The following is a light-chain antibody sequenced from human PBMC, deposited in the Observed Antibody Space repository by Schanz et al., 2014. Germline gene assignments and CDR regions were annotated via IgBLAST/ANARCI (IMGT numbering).Light chain of an antibody. Sequence: EIVLTQSPATLSVSPGERATLSCRASQPVASNLAWYQQRPGQAPRLLIFAASTRATGIPARFSGSGSGTEFTLTISSLQSEDFAVYYCQQYSTSTPTFGGGTKVEI. CDR3: QQYSTSTPT. V-gene: IGKV3-15*01. CDR1: QPVASN. CDR2: AAS. J-gene: IGKJ4*01.